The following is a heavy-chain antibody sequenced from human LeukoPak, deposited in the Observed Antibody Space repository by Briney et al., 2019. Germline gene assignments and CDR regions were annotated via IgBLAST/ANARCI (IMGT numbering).Heavy chain of an antibody. CDR1: GGSIRSYY. D-gene: IGHD3-22*01. J-gene: IGHJ4*02. CDR3: AREEYDSSGYYPYYFDY. CDR2: IYTSGST. Sequence: SETLSLTCTVSGGSIRSYYWSWIRQPAGKGLEWIGRIYTSGSTNYNPSLKSRVTMSVDTSKNQFSLKLSSVTAADTAVYYCAREEYDSSGYYPYYFDYWGQGTLVTVSS. V-gene: IGHV4-4*07.